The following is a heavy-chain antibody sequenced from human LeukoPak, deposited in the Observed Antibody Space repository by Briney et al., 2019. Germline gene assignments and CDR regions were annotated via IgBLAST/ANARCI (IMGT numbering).Heavy chain of an antibody. CDR2: ISSSSSYI. J-gene: IGHJ4*02. CDR1: GFTFSIYS. CDR3: ASAPTDYVEASWYYFDY. V-gene: IGHV3-21*01. D-gene: IGHD4-17*01. Sequence: GGSLRLSCAASGFTFSIYSMNWARQAPGKGLEWVSSISSSSSYIYYADSLKRRLTISRDNAKNSLYLQIDRLRAEDTAVYYCASAPTDYVEASWYYFDYWGQGTLVTVSS.